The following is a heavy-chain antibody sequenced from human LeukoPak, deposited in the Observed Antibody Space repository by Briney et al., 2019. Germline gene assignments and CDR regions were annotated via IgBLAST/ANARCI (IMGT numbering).Heavy chain of an antibody. D-gene: IGHD5-24*01. CDR3: ARVGGMTTINNAAFDI. CDR1: GGSISSYY. J-gene: IGHJ3*02. Sequence: PSETLSLTCTVSGGSISSYYWNWIRQPPGKGLEWIGYIYHSGSTNYNPSLKSRVTISIDKSKKQFSLKLISVTAADTAIYYCARVGGMTTINNAAFDIWGQGTMVTVSS. CDR2: IYHSGST. V-gene: IGHV4-59*01.